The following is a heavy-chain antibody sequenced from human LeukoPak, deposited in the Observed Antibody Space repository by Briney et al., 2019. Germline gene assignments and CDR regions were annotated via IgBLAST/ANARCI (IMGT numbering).Heavy chain of an antibody. D-gene: IGHD2-21*02. CDR1: GGSISSGSYY. CDR3: ARVTGGDSIDY. V-gene: IGHV4-61*02. Sequence: PSETLSLTCTVSGGSISSGSYYWSWIRQPAGKGLEWIGRIYTSGSTNYNLSLKSRVTISVDTSKNQFSLKLSSVTAADTAVYYCARVTGGDSIDYWGQGTLVTVSS. J-gene: IGHJ4*02. CDR2: IYTSGST.